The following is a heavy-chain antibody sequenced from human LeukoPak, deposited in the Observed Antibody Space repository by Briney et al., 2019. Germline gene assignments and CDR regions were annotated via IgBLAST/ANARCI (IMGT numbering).Heavy chain of an antibody. D-gene: IGHD2-2*01. CDR2: IYYSGST. J-gene: IGHJ3*01. Sequence: SETLSLTCTVRGVSLSSDKYYWSWIRQRPGKGLEWIGHIYYSGSTSFNPSLMSRVSMSVDASKSQFSLKLTSVTAADTAVYYCATPYCGTISCLDVFDVWGQGTVVTVSS. CDR3: ATPYCGTISCLDVFDV. V-gene: IGHV4-31*03. CDR1: GVSLSSDKYY.